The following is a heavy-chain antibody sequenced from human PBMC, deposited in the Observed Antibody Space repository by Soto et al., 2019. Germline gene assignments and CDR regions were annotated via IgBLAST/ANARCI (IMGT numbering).Heavy chain of an antibody. CDR3: ATSPSGQWLVPSFDS. CDR1: GGAFSNVT. D-gene: IGHD6-19*01. J-gene: IGHJ4*02. V-gene: IGHV1-69*02. Sequence: ASVKVSCKASGGAFSNVTIIWVRQAPGQGLEWVGRILPIFNLANYAQKLQGRVTITADRPTSTAYMELTSLRFEDTAVYYCATSPSGQWLVPSFDSWGQGALVTVSS. CDR2: ILPIFNLA.